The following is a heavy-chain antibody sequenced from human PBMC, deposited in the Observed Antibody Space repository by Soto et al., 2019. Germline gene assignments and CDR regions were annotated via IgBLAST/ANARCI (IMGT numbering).Heavy chain of an antibody. V-gene: IGHV3-23*01. CDR3: AKVRSSGYCYAGSPFDI. D-gene: IGHD3-22*01. CDR1: GFTFSSYA. Sequence: GGSLRLSCAASGFTFSSYAMNWVRQAPGKGLEWVSAISGSGCSTYYADSVKGRFTISRDNSKNTLYLQMNSLRAGDTAVYYCAKVRSSGYCYAGSPFDIWGQGTMVTVSS. J-gene: IGHJ3*02. CDR2: ISGSGCST.